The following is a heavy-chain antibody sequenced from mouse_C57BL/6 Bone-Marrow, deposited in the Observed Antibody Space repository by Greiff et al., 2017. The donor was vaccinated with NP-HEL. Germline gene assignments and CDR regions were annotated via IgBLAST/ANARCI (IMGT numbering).Heavy chain of an antibody. CDR2: INPSNGGT. D-gene: IGHD2-3*01. J-gene: IGHJ4*01. Sequence: QVQLKESGTELVKPGASVKLSCKASGYTFTSYWMHWVKQRPGQGLEWIGNINPSNGGTNYNEKFKSKATLTVDKSSSTAYMQLSSLTSEDSAVYYCAREGGYYDYAMDYWGQGTSVTVSS. CDR1: GYTFTSYW. V-gene: IGHV1-53*01. CDR3: AREGGYYDYAMDY.